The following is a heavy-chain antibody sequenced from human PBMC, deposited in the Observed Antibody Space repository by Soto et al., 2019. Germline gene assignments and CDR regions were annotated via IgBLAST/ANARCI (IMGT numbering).Heavy chain of an antibody. D-gene: IGHD3-3*01. Sequence: ASVKVSCKASGYTFTSYGISWVRQAPGQGLEWMGWISAYNGNTNYAQKLQGRVTMTTDTSTSTAYMELRSLRAEDTAVYYCARVGYDFWSGYYGSVYGMDVWGQGTTVTVSS. J-gene: IGHJ6*02. V-gene: IGHV1-18*04. CDR1: GYTFTSYG. CDR3: ARVGYDFWSGYYGSVYGMDV. CDR2: ISAYNGNT.